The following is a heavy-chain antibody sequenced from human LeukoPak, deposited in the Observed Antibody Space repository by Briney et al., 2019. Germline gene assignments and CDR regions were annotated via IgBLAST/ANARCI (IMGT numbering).Heavy chain of an antibody. J-gene: IGHJ4*02. CDR1: GFTFSSYW. D-gene: IGHD1-26*01. V-gene: IGHV3-74*01. Sequence: GGSLRLSCVASGFTFSSYWMHWVRQDPRKGLVWVSRINGDGRNINYADSVRGRFTISRDNSKNTLDLQMNSLRAEDTAVYYCARSVGATMRKNLYFDYWGQGTLVTVSS. CDR2: INGDGRNI. CDR3: ARSVGATMRKNLYFDY.